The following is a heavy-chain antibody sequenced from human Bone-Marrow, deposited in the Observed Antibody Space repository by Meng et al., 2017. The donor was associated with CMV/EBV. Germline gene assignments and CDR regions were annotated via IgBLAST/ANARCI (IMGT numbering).Heavy chain of an antibody. CDR2: ISAYNGDT. J-gene: IGHJ6*02. V-gene: IGHV1-18*01. Sequence: ASVKVSCKASGYRFTKYGISWVRQAPGQGLEWMGWISAYNGDTNYAQKLQGRVTMTVDTPTTTVYMELRSLRSDDTAVYYCARDKYDFWSTLSYYGMDVWGQGTTVTVSS. CDR1: GYRFTKYG. CDR3: ARDKYDFWSTLSYYGMDV. D-gene: IGHD3-3*01.